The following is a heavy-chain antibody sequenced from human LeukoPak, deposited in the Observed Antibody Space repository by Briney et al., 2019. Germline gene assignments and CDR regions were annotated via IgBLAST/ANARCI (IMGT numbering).Heavy chain of an antibody. CDR2: IFHNGKT. CDR1: GGSVSTSDYY. CDR3: ARIFDS. J-gene: IGHJ4*02. Sequence: TSETLSLTYTVSGGSVSTSDYYWGWIRQTPGKGLEWIGDIFHNGKTNYNPSLKGRVTISIDTSNNQFSLRLPSVTAADTAVYYCARIFDSWGQGTLVTVSS. V-gene: IGHV4-39*07.